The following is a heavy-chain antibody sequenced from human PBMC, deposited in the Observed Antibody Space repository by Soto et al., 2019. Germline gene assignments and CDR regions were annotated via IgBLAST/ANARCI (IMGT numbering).Heavy chain of an antibody. CDR3: AILGTYYFDNSDNYFDF. CDR1: GYTLTRYS. V-gene: IGHV1-3*05. CDR2: INAGNGNT. D-gene: IGHD3-22*01. J-gene: IGHJ4*02. Sequence: QVQLVQSGAEEMKPGASVKVSCKASGYTLTRYSIHWVRQAPGQRLEWMGWINAGNGNTKFSQKFQGRVTITRDTSASTAYMELRCLMSEDTAVYYCAILGTYYFDNSDNYFDFWGQGTLVTVSS.